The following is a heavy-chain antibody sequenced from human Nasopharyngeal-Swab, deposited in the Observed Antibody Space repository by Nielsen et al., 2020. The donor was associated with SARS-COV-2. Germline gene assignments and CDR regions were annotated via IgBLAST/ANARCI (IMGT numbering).Heavy chain of an antibody. J-gene: IGHJ5*02. Sequence: RQAPGKGLEWIGYIYYSGSTYYNPSLKNRVTISVDTSKNQFSLKLSSVTVADTAVYYCARDYYDSSGYYGGFDPWGQGTLVTVSS. V-gene: IGHV4-30-4*01. CDR3: ARDYYDSSGYYGGFDP. CDR2: IYYSGST. D-gene: IGHD3-22*01.